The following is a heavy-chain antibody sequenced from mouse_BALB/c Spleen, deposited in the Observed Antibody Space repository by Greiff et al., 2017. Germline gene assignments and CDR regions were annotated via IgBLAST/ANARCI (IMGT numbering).Heavy chain of an antibody. D-gene: IGHD1-1*02. CDR1: GFTFSSYA. V-gene: IGHV5-6-5*01. CDR3: ARGLDYYFDV. J-gene: IGHJ1*01. CDR2: ISSGGST. Sequence: DVKLVESGGGLVKPGGSLKLSCAASGFTFSSYAMSWVRQTPEKRLEWVASISSGGSTYYPDSVKGRFTISRDNARNILYLQMSSLRSEDTAMYYCARGLDYYFDVWGAGTTVTVSS.